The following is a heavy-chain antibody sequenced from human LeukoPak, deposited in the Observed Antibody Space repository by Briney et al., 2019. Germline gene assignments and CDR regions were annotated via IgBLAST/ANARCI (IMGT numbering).Heavy chain of an antibody. V-gene: IGHV1-69*13. CDR2: IIPIFGTA. D-gene: IGHD2-15*01. CDR1: GGTFSSYA. CDR3: ARDLGYCSGGSCYRYYFDY. J-gene: IGHJ4*02. Sequence: ASVTVSCKASGGTFSSYAISWVRQAPGQGLEWMGGIIPIFGTANYAQKFQGRVTITADESTSTAYMELSSLRSEDTAVYYCARDLGYCSGGSCYRYYFDYWGQGTLVTVSS.